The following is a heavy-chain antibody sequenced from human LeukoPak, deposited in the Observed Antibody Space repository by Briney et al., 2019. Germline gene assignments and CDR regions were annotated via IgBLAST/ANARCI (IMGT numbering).Heavy chain of an antibody. CDR3: ARAYYYDSRVYYHAFSDY. V-gene: IGHV3-20*04. D-gene: IGHD3-22*01. Sequence: GGSLRLSCAASGFNFDDYGMTWVRQAPGRGLEWDSGINWSGSSTNYADSVKGRFTISRDSAKNSLYLQMNGLRAEDTALYYCARAYYYDSRVYYHAFSDYWGQGTLVTVSS. CDR2: INWSGSST. CDR1: GFNFDDYG. J-gene: IGHJ4*02.